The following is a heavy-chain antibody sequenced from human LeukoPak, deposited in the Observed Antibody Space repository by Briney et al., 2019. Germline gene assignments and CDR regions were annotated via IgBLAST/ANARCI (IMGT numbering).Heavy chain of an antibody. CDR2: IHYSGAT. D-gene: IGHD2-21*02. CDR1: GGSISYDY. V-gene: IGHV4-59*08. Sequence: RPSETLSLTCTVSGGSISYDYWSWIRQSPGKRLEWIGYIHYSGATNYSPSLKRRVTISVDTSKNQFSLKLSSVTAADTALYYCATLRGASTAVFDSWGQGALVTVSS. J-gene: IGHJ4*02. CDR3: ATLRGASTAVFDS.